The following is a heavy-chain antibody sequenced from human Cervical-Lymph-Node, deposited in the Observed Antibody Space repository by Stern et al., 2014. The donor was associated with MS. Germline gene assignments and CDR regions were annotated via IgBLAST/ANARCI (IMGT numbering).Heavy chain of an antibody. J-gene: IGHJ5*02. Sequence: QVQLVQSGSELKKPGASVTVSCKASGYTFTKYLIHWVRQAPGQGLDWMGLINSNTGSPLYARDFAGRFVFALDTSVTTAYLQISRLKTEDTAVYYGARDMSDFWSDYGHNWFDPWGQGTLVTVSS. CDR3: ARDMSDFWSDYGHNWFDP. V-gene: IGHV7-4-1*02. CDR1: GYTFTKYL. D-gene: IGHD3-3*01. CDR2: INSNTGSP.